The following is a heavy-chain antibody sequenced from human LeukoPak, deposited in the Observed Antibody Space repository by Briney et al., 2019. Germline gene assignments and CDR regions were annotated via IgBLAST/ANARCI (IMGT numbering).Heavy chain of an antibody. D-gene: IGHD6-19*01. Sequence: GGSLRLSCAASGFIFSYYSMHWARQAPGKGLEWVSSISSGSTYKYFADSVKGRFTISRYNAKNSLYLQMNSLRAEDSAVYYCTRGPTLIGVAGTWPLDYWGQGTLVTVSS. CDR1: GFIFSYYS. CDR2: ISSGSTYK. CDR3: TRGPTLIGVAGTWPLDY. J-gene: IGHJ4*02. V-gene: IGHV3-21*06.